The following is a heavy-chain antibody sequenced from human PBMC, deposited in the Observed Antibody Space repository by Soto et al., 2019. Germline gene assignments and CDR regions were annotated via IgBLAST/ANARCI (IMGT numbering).Heavy chain of an antibody. Sequence: PGGSLRLSCAASVFTFSSYSMNWVRQAPGKGLEWVSSISSSSSYIYYADSVKGRFTISRDNAKNSLYLQMNSLRAEDTAVYYCARDRGTISGKDAFDIWGQGTMVTVS. CDR3: ARDRGTISGKDAFDI. V-gene: IGHV3-21*01. D-gene: IGHD3-3*01. J-gene: IGHJ3*02. CDR1: VFTFSSYS. CDR2: ISSSSSYI.